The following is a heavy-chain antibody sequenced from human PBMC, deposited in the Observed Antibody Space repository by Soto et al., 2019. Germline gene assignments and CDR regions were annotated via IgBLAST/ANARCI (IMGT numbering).Heavy chain of an antibody. J-gene: IGHJ6*02. CDR3: ARYSASVLYYYIASDF. V-gene: IGHV4-4*02. CDR1: GDSISSSNW. D-gene: IGHD1-26*01. CDR2: IYQTGIT. Sequence: SSETLSLTCAVSGDSISSSNWWTWVRQPPGKGLEWIGDIYQTGITNSNPSLKSRVTMSIDKSKNQFSLKLTSVTAADTSVYYCARYSASVLYYYIASDFWGQGTTVTVSS.